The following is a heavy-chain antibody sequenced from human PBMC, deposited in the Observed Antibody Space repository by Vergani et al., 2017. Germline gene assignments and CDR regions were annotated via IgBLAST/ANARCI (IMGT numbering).Heavy chain of an antibody. CDR3: AKEIVGATRPKLFDY. D-gene: IGHD1-26*01. J-gene: IGHJ4*02. V-gene: IGHV3-23*04. CDR1: GFTFSSYA. CDR2: ISGSGGST. Sequence: EVQVVESGGGLVQPGGSLRLSCAASGFTFSSYAMSWVRQAPGKGLEWVSAISGSGGSTYYADSVKGRFTISRDNSKNTLYLQVNSLRAEATAVYYCAKEIVGATRPKLFDYWGQGTLVTVSS.